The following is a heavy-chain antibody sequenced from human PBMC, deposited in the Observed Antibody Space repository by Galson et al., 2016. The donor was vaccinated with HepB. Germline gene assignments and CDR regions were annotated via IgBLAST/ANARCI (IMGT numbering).Heavy chain of an antibody. V-gene: IGHV1-18*04. D-gene: IGHD3-3*01. CDR3: ARAYFDFWSGINYYYYMDV. CDR2: ISTYNANT. CDR1: GYSFTSYG. Sequence: SCKASGYSFTSYGISWVRQAPGQGLEWMGWISTYNANTNYAQTPKGRVTMTTDTSTSTAYVELRRLTSDDTAVYYCARAYFDFWSGINYYYYMDVWGKGTTVTVSS. J-gene: IGHJ6*03.